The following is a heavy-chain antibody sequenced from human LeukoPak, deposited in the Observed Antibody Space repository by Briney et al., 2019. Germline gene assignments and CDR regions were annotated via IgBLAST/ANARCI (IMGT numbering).Heavy chain of an antibody. CDR2: IYSGGST. CDR1: GFTASSNY. V-gene: IGHV3-53*01. Sequence: GGSLRLSCAASGFTASSNYMSWVRQAPGKGLEWVSVIYSGGSTYYADSVKGRFTISRDNSKNTLYLQMNSLRAEDTAVYYCATSPYYYYGMDVWGKGTTVTVSS. J-gene: IGHJ6*04. CDR3: ATSPYYYYGMDV.